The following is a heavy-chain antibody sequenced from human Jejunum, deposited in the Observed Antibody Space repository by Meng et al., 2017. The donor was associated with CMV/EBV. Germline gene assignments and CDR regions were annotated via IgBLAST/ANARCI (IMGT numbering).Heavy chain of an antibody. CDR1: YF. J-gene: IGHJ4*02. V-gene: IGHV4-59*01. Sequence: YFWTWIRPPPGKGLEWLGYVYYDGGSTNYNPSLKSRVTISVDSPENQFSLKLTSVTAADTAVYYCARVPAELGSSSSSYYFDSWGQGTLVTVSS. D-gene: IGHD6-13*01. CDR3: ARVPAELGSSSSSYYFDS. CDR2: VYYDGGST.